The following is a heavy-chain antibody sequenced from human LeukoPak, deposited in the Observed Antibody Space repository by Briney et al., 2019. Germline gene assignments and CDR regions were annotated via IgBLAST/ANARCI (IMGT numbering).Heavy chain of an antibody. J-gene: IGHJ5*02. V-gene: IGHV3-21*01. Sequence: PGGSLRLSCAASGFTFGSYAMSWVRQAPGKGLKWVSSIGGSGGDTYYADSVKGRFTISRDNAKNSLYLQMNSLRAEDTAVYYCARGPYNWNSGWFDPWGQGTLVTVSS. D-gene: IGHD1-7*01. CDR2: IGGSGGDT. CDR3: ARGPYNWNSGWFDP. CDR1: GFTFGSYA.